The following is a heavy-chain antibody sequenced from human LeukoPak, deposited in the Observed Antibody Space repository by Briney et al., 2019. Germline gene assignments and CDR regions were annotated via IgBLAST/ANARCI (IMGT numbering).Heavy chain of an antibody. CDR2: ISYDGSND. CDR3: ARDKGGVVPATTRGYFDY. V-gene: IGHV3-30*01. CDR1: GFSFSSYA. Sequence: GGSLRLSCAASGFSFSSYAMHWVSQAPGKGLEWVAVISYDGSNDDYGDSVKGRFTISRDNSKNTLYLQMNSLRAEDTAVYYCARDKGGVVPATTRGYFDYWGQGTLVTVSS. J-gene: IGHJ4*02. D-gene: IGHD2-2*01.